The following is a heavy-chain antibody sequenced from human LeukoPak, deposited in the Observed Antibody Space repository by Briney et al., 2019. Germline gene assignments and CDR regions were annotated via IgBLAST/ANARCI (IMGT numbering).Heavy chain of an antibody. Sequence: PGGSLRLSCVASGFTFSGSAMHWVRQASGKGLEWVGRIRSKANSYATAYAASVKGRFTISRDDSKNTAYLQMNSLKTEDTAVYYCTRHDVDRPYWGQGTLVTVSS. CDR1: GFTFSGSA. V-gene: IGHV3-73*01. CDR3: TRHDVDRPY. CDR2: IRSKANSYAT. D-gene: IGHD3-22*01. J-gene: IGHJ4*02.